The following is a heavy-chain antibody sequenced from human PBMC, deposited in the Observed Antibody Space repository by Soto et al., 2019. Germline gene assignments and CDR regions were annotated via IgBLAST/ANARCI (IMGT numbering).Heavy chain of an antibody. CDR1: GFTFRSYV. V-gene: IGHV3-33*05. J-gene: IGHJ4*02. CDR2: TSYDGSNN. CDR3: ARRRTTGGLHV. D-gene: IGHD3-16*01. Sequence: QVQLVESGGGVVQPGTSLRLSCVGSGFTFRSYVIHWVRQAPGKGLEWVALTSYDGSNNFYGDSVKGRFTISRDNSRYTVEPQIYILTFEDTALYDCARRRTTGGLHVWGQGPLVSVSS.